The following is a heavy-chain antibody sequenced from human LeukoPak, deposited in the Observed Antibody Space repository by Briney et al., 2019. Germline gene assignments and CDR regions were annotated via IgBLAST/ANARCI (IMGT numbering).Heavy chain of an antibody. Sequence: ASVKVSCKASGYTLTSYYMHWVRQAPGQGLEWMGIINPSGGSTSYAQKFQGRVTMTRDTSTSTVYMELSSLRSEDTAVYYCARSQVDTAMEYYYYYGMDVWGQGTTVTVSS. V-gene: IGHV1-46*01. J-gene: IGHJ6*02. CDR3: ARSQVDTAMEYYYYYGMDV. CDR1: GYTLTSYY. D-gene: IGHD5-18*01. CDR2: INPSGGST.